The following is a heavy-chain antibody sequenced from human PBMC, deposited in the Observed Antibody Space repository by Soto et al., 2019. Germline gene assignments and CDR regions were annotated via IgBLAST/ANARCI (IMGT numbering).Heavy chain of an antibody. CDR3: ARLVQKEGGILSNYYYGVDV. CDR1: GGSVSSGYYY. D-gene: IGHD2-2*01. J-gene: IGHJ6*02. V-gene: IGHV4-61*01. CDR2: IDYSGSA. Sequence: QVQLQESGPGLVKPSETLSLTCTVSGGSVSSGYYYWSWIRQPPGKAMEWIGYIDYSGSANYNPSLKSRFTLSVDTSKNQFSLKLSSVTAADTAVYYCARLVQKEGGILSNYYYGVDVWGQGTTVTVSS.